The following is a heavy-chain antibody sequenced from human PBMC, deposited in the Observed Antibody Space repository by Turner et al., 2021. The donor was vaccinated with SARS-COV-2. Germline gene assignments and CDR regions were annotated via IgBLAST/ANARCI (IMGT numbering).Heavy chain of an antibody. D-gene: IGHD2-2*01. CDR3: AKRGHCSSIACLLES. V-gene: IGHV3-23*01. J-gene: IGHJ5*02. Sequence: EVQLLESGGGLVQPGESLRLSCAASGFTFSTYAMSWVRQAPGKGRDWVSIISGSGTTIYDADSVKGRFTISRDNSKNTVYLQMNSLRAEDTALYYCAKRGHCSSIACLLESWGQGTLVTVSS. CDR1: GFTFSTYA. CDR2: ISGSGTTI.